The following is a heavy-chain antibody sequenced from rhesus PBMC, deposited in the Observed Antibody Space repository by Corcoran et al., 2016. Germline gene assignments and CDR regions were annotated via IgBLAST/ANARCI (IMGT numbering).Heavy chain of an antibody. D-gene: IGHD6-25*01. J-gene: IGHJ4*01. V-gene: IGHV3S5*01. CDR2: ISNGGGST. CDR3: AKENSYSGSWNRGPFDY. CDR1: GFTFSSYG. Sequence: EVQLVESGGGLVQPGGSLRLSCAASGFTFSSYGMSWVRQAPGKGLDWVSYISNGGGSTYYADSVKGRFTISSDNSKNTLSLQMNSLRAEDTAVYYCAKENSYSGSWNRGPFDYWGQGVLVTVSS.